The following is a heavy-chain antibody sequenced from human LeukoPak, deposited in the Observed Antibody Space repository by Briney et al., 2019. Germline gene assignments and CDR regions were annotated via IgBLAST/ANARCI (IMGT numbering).Heavy chain of an antibody. Sequence: PGGSLRLSCAASGFAFSVYEMYWVRQAPGKGLEWVSYISSSGGTRYYADSVKGRFTISRDNAKNSLYVQMNSLRAEDTAVYYCATLTVASSFDYWGQGTLVIVSS. CDR1: GFAFSVYE. CDR3: ATLTVASSFDY. J-gene: IGHJ4*02. CDR2: ISSSGGTR. D-gene: IGHD6-19*01. V-gene: IGHV3-48*03.